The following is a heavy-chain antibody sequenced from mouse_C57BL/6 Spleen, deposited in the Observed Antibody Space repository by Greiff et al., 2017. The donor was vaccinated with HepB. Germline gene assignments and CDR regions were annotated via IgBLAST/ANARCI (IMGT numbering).Heavy chain of an antibody. CDR2: IDPETGGT. D-gene: IGHD6-1*01. CDR3: TRERAVGVFAY. Sequence: QVQLQQSGAELVRPGASVTLSCKASGYTFTDYEMHWVKQTPVHGLEWIGAIDPETGGTAYNQKFKGKAILTADKSSSTAYMELRSLTSEDSAVYYCTRERAVGVFAYWGQGTLVTVSA. CDR1: GYTFTDYE. V-gene: IGHV1-15*01. J-gene: IGHJ3*01.